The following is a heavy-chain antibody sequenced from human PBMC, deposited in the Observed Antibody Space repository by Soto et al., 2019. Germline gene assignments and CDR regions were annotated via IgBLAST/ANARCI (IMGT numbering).Heavy chain of an antibody. Sequence: GGSLRLSCAASGFTFSSYSMHWVRQAPGKGLEWVAVLSYDGIRAYYADSVKGRFTTSRDNSKNTLYLQMNSLRADDTAVYYCAKVYGYSFDYWGQGTLVTVSS. CDR2: LSYDGIRA. J-gene: IGHJ4*02. CDR3: AKVYGYSFDY. CDR1: GFTFSSYS. D-gene: IGHD4-4*01. V-gene: IGHV3-30*18.